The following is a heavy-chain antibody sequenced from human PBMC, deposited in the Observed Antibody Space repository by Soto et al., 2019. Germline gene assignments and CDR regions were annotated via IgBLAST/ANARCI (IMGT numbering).Heavy chain of an antibody. D-gene: IGHD3-3*02. V-gene: IGHV4-34*12. J-gene: IGHJ3*02. CDR3: ARARVPFSGALDI. Sequence: SETLSLTCAVYGGSFSGYYWTWIRQPPGKGLEWIGEIIHTGSTNYNPSLESRVTISVDTSEKQFSLKLSSVTAADTAVYHCARARVPFSGALDIWGQGTVVTVSS. CDR2: IIHTGST. CDR1: GGSFSGYY.